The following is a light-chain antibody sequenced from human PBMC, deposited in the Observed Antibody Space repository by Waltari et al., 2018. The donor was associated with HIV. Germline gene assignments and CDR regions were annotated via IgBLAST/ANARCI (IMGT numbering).Light chain of an antibody. CDR3: QVWDSGTVV. Sequence: SYEVTQPLSVSVALGQTARITCGGNNIGSKNVHWYQQKPGQAPVLVIYRDSNRPSGIPERFSGANSGNTATLTITRGQAGDEADYYCQVWDSGTVVFGGGTKLTVL. CDR2: RDS. V-gene: IGLV3-9*01. CDR1: NIGSKN. J-gene: IGLJ2*01.